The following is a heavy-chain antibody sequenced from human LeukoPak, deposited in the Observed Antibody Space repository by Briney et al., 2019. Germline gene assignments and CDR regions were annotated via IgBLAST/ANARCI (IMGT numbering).Heavy chain of an antibody. Sequence: PGGSLRLSCAASGFTFSSYSMNWVRQAPGKGLEWVSSISSSSSYIYYADSVKGRFTISRDNAKNSLYLQMNSLRAEDTAVYYCARGSMVRGVTPLDYWGQGTLVTVSS. D-gene: IGHD3-10*01. V-gene: IGHV3-21*01. CDR1: GFTFSSYS. J-gene: IGHJ4*02. CDR3: ARGSMVRGVTPLDY. CDR2: ISSSSSYI.